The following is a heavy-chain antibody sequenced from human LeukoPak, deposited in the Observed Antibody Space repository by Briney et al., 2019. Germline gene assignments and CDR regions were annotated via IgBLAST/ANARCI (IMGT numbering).Heavy chain of an antibody. CDR1: GFTFSNYA. Sequence: PGGSLRLSCAASGFTFSNYAMTWVRQAPGKGLEWVSVIGSDGGGIQYADSVKGRFSISRDNSKNTLYLQMNSLRTEDTAIYYCAKYAPPTTVVTRFFDSWGQGSLVSVSS. D-gene: IGHD2-21*02. CDR2: IGSDGGGI. V-gene: IGHV3-23*01. CDR3: AKYAPPTTVVTRFFDS. J-gene: IGHJ4*02.